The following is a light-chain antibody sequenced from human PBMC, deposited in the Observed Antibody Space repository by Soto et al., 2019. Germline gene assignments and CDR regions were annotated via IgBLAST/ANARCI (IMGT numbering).Light chain of an antibody. CDR3: QSYDSNLKSWV. V-gene: IGLV1-40*01. CDR1: SSNIGAGYT. J-gene: IGLJ3*02. CDR2: ANS. Sequence: QSVLTQPPSVSGAPGQRVTISYTGSSSNIGAGYTVHWYKQLPGTAPKVVVYANSNRPSGVPDRFSGSKSGTSASLAITGLQAEDEADYYCQSYDSNLKSWVFGGGTKLTVL.